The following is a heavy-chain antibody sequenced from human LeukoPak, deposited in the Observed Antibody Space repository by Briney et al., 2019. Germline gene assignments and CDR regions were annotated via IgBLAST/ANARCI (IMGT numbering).Heavy chain of an antibody. CDR2: ISGSGGST. CDR3: AKKQGAYGSGTHLFDY. Sequence: GGSLRLSCAASGFTFSSYAMSWVRQAPGKGLEWVSAISGSGGSTYYADSVKGRFTISRDNSKNTLYLQMNSLRAEDTAVYYCAKKQGAYGSGTHLFDYWGQGTLVTVSS. V-gene: IGHV3-23*01. D-gene: IGHD3-10*01. CDR1: GFTFSSYA. J-gene: IGHJ4*02.